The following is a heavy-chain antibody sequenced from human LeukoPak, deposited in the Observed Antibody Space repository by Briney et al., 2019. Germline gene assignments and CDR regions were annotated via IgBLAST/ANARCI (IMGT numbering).Heavy chain of an antibody. CDR2: IYSGGST. J-gene: IGHJ3*02. Sequence: PGGSLRLSRAASGFTVRNNYMSWVRQAPGKGLEWVSVIYSGGSTYYADSVKGRFTISRDNSKNTLYLQMNSLRAEDTAVYYCARDSRQDYYDSSGYLWFAFDIWGQGTMVTVSS. D-gene: IGHD3-22*01. CDR3: ARDSRQDYYDSSGYLWFAFDI. CDR1: GFTVRNNY. V-gene: IGHV3-53*01.